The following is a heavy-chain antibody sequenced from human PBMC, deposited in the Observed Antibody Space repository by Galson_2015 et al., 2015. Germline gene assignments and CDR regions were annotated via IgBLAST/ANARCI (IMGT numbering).Heavy chain of an antibody. J-gene: IGHJ4*02. CDR2: IWYDGSNK. D-gene: IGHD6-19*01. CDR1: GFTFSSYG. V-gene: IGHV3-33*01. CDR3: TRRGVAGSPDY. Sequence: SLRLSCAASGFTFSSYGMHWVRQAPGKGLEWVAVIWYDGSNKYYADSVKGRFTISRDDSKNTAYLQMNSLKTEDTAVYYCTRRGVAGSPDYWGQGTLVTVSS.